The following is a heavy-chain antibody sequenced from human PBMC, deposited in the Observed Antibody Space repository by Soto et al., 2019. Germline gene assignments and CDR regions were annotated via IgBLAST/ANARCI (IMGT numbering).Heavy chain of an antibody. Sequence: EVQLVESGGGLVQPGGSPRLSCAASGFTFSRYWMSWVRQAPGNGLEWVANIKPDGSQKWYVDSVKGRFTISRDNAKSSLSLQMDNLRAEDTAVYYCARGDYYDISGPFSDAFDIWGQGTMVTVSS. CDR3: ARGDYYDISGPFSDAFDI. CDR2: IKPDGSQK. D-gene: IGHD3-22*01. V-gene: IGHV3-7*04. CDR1: GFTFSRYW. J-gene: IGHJ3*02.